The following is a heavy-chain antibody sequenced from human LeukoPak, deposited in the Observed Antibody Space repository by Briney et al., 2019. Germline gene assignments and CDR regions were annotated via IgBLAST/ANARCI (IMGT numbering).Heavy chain of an antibody. CDR3: ARERMVRGVITDFDY. Sequence: ASVKVSCKASGYTFTSYYMHWVRQAPGQGLEWMGIINPSGGSTSYAQKFQGRVTMTRDTSTSTVYMELSSLRSEDTAVYYCARERMVRGVITDFDYWGQGTLVTVSS. CDR1: GYTFTSYY. J-gene: IGHJ4*02. D-gene: IGHD3-10*01. V-gene: IGHV1-46*01. CDR2: INPSGGST.